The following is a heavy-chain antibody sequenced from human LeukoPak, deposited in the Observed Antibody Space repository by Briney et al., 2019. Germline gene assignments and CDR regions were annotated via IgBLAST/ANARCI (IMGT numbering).Heavy chain of an antibody. CDR1: GFTFGDYA. CDR3: TRGPIFGVVDDAFDI. CDR2: TRSKAYGGTT. Sequence: GGSLRLSCTASGFTFGDYAMSWVRQAPGKGLEWVGFTRSKAYGGTTEYAASVKGRFAISRDDSKSIAYLQMNSLKTEDTAVYYCTRGPIFGVVDDAFDIWGQGTMVTVSS. V-gene: IGHV3-49*04. J-gene: IGHJ3*02. D-gene: IGHD3-3*01.